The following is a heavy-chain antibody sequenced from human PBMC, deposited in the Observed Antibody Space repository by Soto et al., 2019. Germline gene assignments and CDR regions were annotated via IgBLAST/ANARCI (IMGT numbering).Heavy chain of an antibody. Sequence: PSEKLCLPCPVSGGSISSSSNYWGWRRPPPGKGLEWIGSIYYSGSTYYNPSLKSRVTISVDTSKNQFSLKLSSVTAADTAVYYCASTQQPLVLDWFDPWGQGTLVTVS. CDR2: IYYSGST. V-gene: IGHV4-39*01. CDR1: GGSISSSSNY. CDR3: ASTQQPLVLDWFDP. J-gene: IGHJ5*02. D-gene: IGHD6-13*01.